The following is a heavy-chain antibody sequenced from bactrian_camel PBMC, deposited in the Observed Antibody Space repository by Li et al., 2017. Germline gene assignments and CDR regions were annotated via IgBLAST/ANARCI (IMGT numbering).Heavy chain of an antibody. D-gene: IGHD4*01. Sequence: HVQLVESGGGSVQTGGSLRLSCAASVDTASSMCMGWFRQAPGKQREGVAAIDSDGRTSYVDSVKGRFTISRDNAKKTLYLQMNNLEPEDTAMYYCAADPDSFPPPHTRKPSRGLCDYLEFGYWGQGTQVTVS. CDR3: AADPDSFPPPHTRKPSRGLCDYLEFGY. J-gene: IGHJ4*01. CDR1: VDTASSMC. CDR2: IDSDGRT. V-gene: IGHV3S53*01.